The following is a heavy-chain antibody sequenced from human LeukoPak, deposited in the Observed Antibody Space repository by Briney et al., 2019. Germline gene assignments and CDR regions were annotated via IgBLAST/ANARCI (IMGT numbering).Heavy chain of an antibody. Sequence: SVKVSCKASGGTFSSYAISWVRQAPGQGLEWMGGIIPIFGTANYAQKFQGRVTITADESTSTAFMELSSLRSEDTAVYYCALRGEGYRSSTSCAHPIWFDPWGQGTLVTVSS. CDR3: ALRGEGYRSSTSCAHPIWFDP. CDR2: IIPIFGTA. V-gene: IGHV1-69*13. CDR1: GGTFSSYA. J-gene: IGHJ5*02. D-gene: IGHD2-2*01.